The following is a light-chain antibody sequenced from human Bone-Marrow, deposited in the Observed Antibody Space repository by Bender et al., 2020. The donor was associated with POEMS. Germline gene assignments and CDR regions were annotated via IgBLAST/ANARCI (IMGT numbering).Light chain of an antibody. CDR1: SNDVGGYNY. CDR3: SSWDDSLSGWV. Sequence: QSALTQPRSVSGSPGQSVTISCTGTSNDVGGYNYVSWYQQHPGEVPKLVIYDVSKRPSGVPARFSGSKSGTSASLAISDIQSEDEGDYYCSSWDDSLSGWVFGGGTKLTVL. J-gene: IGLJ3*02. V-gene: IGLV2-11*01. CDR2: DVS.